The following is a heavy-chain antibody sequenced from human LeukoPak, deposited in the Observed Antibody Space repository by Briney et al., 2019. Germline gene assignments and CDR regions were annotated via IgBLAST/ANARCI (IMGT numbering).Heavy chain of an antibody. CDR3: ARVAGYCSSTSNCYSDY. CDR2: ISSTSSYI. V-gene: IGHV3-21*01. CDR1: GFTFTSYT. D-gene: IGHD2-2*01. J-gene: IGHJ4*02. Sequence: PGGSLRLSCAASGFTFTSYTMNWVRQAPEKGLEWVSSISSTSSYIYYADSVKGRFTISRDNAKNSLYLQMNSLRAEDTAVYYCARVAGYCSSTSNCYSDYWGQGTLVTVSS.